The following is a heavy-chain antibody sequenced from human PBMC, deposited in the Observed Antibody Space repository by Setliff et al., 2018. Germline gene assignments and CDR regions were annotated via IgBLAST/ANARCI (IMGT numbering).Heavy chain of an antibody. J-gene: IGHJ3*02. Sequence: TLSLTCTVSGDSINNFYWTWIRQPPGKAPECLGIIYWDDDRRYSPSLKGRVTINKDTSKNQVVLTMTNMDPVDTATYYCAHRKIWGNAFDIWGQGTMVT. V-gene: IGHV2-5*08. CDR1: GDSINNFYWT. D-gene: IGHD3-16*01. CDR2: IYWDDDR. CDR3: AHRKIWGNAFDI.